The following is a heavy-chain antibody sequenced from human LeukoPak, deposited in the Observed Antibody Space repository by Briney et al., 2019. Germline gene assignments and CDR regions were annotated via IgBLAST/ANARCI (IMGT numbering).Heavy chain of an antibody. CDR3: ARKGRDGYSSTLDY. D-gene: IGHD5-24*01. V-gene: IGHV3-30*04. Sequence: RRSLRLSCAASGFTFSNYAMHWVRQAPGKGLEWVAVISYDGSNKYYADSVKGRFTISRDNSKNTLYLQMNGLRVEDTAVYYCARKGRDGYSSTLDYWGQGTLVTVSS. CDR2: ISYDGSNK. CDR1: GFTFSNYA. J-gene: IGHJ4*02.